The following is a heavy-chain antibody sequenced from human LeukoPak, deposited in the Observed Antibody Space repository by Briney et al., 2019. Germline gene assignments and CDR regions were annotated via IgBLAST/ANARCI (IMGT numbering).Heavy chain of an antibody. CDR3: ARASRGGGSLDY. J-gene: IGHJ4*02. D-gene: IGHD2-15*01. CDR2: ISSSSSYI. V-gene: IGHV3-21*01. Sequence: NPSETLSLTCAVYGGSFSGYYWSWIRQPPGKGLEWVSSISSSSSYIYYADSVKGRFTISRDNAKNSLYLQMNSLRAEDTAVYYCARASRGGGSLDYWGQGTLVTVSS. CDR1: GGSFSGYY.